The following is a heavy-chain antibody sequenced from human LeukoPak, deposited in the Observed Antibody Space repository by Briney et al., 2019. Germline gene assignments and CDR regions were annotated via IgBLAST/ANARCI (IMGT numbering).Heavy chain of an antibody. D-gene: IGHD3-10*01. J-gene: IGHJ4*02. CDR2: ISYDGANE. CDR3: ARPIDNGSGSYYFPY. V-gene: IGHV3-30-3*01. Sequence: PGGSLRLSCAASGFSFHYYAMHWVRQAPGKELEWVAVISYDGANEYYADSVKGRLTISRDNSKNTLYMEMSSLRPEDTAVYYCARPIDNGSGSYYFPYWGQGTLVTVSS. CDR1: GFSFHYYA.